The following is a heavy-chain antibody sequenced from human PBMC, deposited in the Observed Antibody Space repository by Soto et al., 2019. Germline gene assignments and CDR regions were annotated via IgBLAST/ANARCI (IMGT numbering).Heavy chain of an antibody. CDR2: IIPILGRP. V-gene: IGHV1-69*14. J-gene: IGHJ4*02. Sequence: QVQLVQSGAEVQKPGSSVNVSCKASGDTPSTYAISWVRQAPGQGLEWMGGIIPILGRPNYAQRFQGRITISAETSTRTTYMELNSVTSDDTAVLYCAILGLDVDSWGQGTLVIVSS. D-gene: IGHD3-16*01. CDR3: AILGLDVDS. CDR1: GDTPSTYA.